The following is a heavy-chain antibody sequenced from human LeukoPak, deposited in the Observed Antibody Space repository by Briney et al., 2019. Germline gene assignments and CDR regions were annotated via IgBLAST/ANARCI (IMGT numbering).Heavy chain of an antibody. CDR2: ISGRDGST. CDR1: GFSFSSYA. Sequence: GGALRLSCAASGFSFSSYAMSWVRQAPGKGLEWVSGISGRDGSTYYADSVKGRFTISRDIAKNTLYLQMNSLRAEDMAVYYCAKDGGQGADYWGQGTLVTVSS. CDR3: AKDGGQGADY. J-gene: IGHJ4*02. D-gene: IGHD3-16*01. V-gene: IGHV3-23*01.